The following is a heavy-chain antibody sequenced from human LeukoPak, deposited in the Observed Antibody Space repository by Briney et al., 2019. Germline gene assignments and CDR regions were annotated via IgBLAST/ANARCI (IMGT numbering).Heavy chain of an antibody. D-gene: IGHD3-9*01. J-gene: IGHJ6*02. CDR3: ARAYDISSIGYYYGMDV. CDR1: GFTFSSYW. Sequence: GGSLRLSCAASGFTFSSYWMSWVRQAPGKGLEWVANIKQDGSEKYYADSVKGRFTISRDNSKNTLYLQMNSLRAEDTAVYYCARAYDISSIGYYYGMDVWGQGTTVTVS. CDR2: IKQDGSEK. V-gene: IGHV3-7*01.